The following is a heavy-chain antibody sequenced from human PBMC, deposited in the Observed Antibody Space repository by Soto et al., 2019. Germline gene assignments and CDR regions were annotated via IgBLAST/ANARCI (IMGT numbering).Heavy chain of an antibody. V-gene: IGHV3-48*01. CDR2: INSSGTNM. Sequence: ESGGALVQPGGSLRLSCGAYGFIFSRYSMNWVRQAPGKGLEWISYINSSGTNMYYADSVKGRFSISRDNGKNSAFLQMNSLRAEDTAVYYCARDNSDLNVPMDVWGPGTTVTVSS. CDR3: ARDNSDLNVPMDV. J-gene: IGHJ6*02. CDR1: GFIFSRYS. D-gene: IGHD1-1*01.